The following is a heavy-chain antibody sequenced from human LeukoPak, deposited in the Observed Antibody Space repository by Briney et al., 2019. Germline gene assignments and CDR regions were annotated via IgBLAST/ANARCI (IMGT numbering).Heavy chain of an antibody. CDR2: MYGDMREI. CDR3: ARDLGLRGST. CDR1: GLTFSESW. J-gene: IGHJ5*02. V-gene: IGHV3-74*01. D-gene: IGHD5-12*01. Sequence: GGSLRLSCEASGLTFSESWMHWVRQIPGKGLVWLSHMYGDMREISYADSVKGRFTISRDNAKNTVYLQMNSLRGEDTAVYYCARDLGLRGSTWGQGTLVTVSS.